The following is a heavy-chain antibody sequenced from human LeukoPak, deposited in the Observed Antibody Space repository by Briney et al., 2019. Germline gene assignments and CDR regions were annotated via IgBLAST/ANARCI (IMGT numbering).Heavy chain of an antibody. J-gene: IGHJ6*02. CDR2: IHDSGST. Sequence: PETLSLTCTVSGGSISSNNYYWGWIRQPPGKGLEWIGTIHDSGSTYYNPSLKSRVTISVEMSKNHFSLKLSSVTAADTAAYYCARGSVDCSSASCNTIYQYYGMDIWGQGTTVTVAS. D-gene: IGHD2-2*01. V-gene: IGHV4-39*02. CDR1: GGSISSNNYY. CDR3: ARGSVDCSSASCNTIYQYYGMDI.